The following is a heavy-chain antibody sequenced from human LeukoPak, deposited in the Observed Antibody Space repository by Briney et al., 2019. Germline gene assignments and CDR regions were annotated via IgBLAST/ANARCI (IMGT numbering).Heavy chain of an antibody. V-gene: IGHV3-30*18. D-gene: IGHD6-19*01. J-gene: IGHJ6*02. Sequence: GGSLRLSCAASGFTFSSYGMHWVRQAPGKGLEWVAVISYDGSNKYYADSVKGRFTISRDNSKNTLCLQMNSLRAEDTAVYYCAKRDSSGWYYYYYGMDVWGQGTTVTVSS. CDR2: ISYDGSNK. CDR3: AKRDSSGWYYYYYGMDV. CDR1: GFTFSSYG.